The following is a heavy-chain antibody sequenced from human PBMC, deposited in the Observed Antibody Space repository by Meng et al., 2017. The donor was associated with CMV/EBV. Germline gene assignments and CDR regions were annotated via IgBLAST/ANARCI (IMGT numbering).Heavy chain of an antibody. CDR1: SSYG. CDR2: IYYSGTT. J-gene: IGHJ5*02. CDR3: ARRGGWFEP. V-gene: IGHV4-39*01. D-gene: IGHD3-16*01. Sequence: SSYGMHWVRQAPGKGLEWIGSIYYSGTTYYNPSLKSRVTISVDTSKNQFSLNLTSVTAADTAVYYCARRGGWFEPWGQGTLVTVSS.